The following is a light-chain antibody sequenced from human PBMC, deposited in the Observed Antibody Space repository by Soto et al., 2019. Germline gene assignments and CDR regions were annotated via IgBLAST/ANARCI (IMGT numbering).Light chain of an antibody. V-gene: IGKV1-39*01. Sequence: DIQMTQSPSSLSASVGDRVTITCRASQSIDKYLNWYQQKPGKGPNLLIYVASNLRTGVPSRFSGSGYGTDFTLTISSLLPEDFAIYFCQQSYSTPSLTFGGGTKVEIK. CDR2: VAS. J-gene: IGKJ4*01. CDR3: QQSYSTPSLT. CDR1: QSIDKY.